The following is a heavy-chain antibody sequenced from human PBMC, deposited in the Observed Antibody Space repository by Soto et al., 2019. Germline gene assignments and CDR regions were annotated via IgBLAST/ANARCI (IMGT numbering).Heavy chain of an antibody. CDR1: GDSVSSNTAA. CDR2: TYYRSNWRH. Sequence: PSLTLSLTCAISGDSVSSNTAAWNWIRSSPSRGLEWLGRTYYRSNWRHDYAVSVKSRITVNPDTSKNHFSLQLNSVTPDDTAVYYCARGVAGSGFDLWGQGTLVTVSS. CDR3: ARGVAGSGFDL. J-gene: IGHJ4*02. V-gene: IGHV6-1*01. D-gene: IGHD6-19*01.